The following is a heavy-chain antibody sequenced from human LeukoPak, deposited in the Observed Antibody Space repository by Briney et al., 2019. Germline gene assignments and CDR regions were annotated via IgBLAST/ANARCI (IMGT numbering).Heavy chain of an antibody. CDR1: RFTFSNFW. CDR2: IKHDGSEK. Sequence: GGSLRLSCAASRFTFSNFWMSWFRQAPGKGLEWVANIKHDGSEKHYVDSVKGRFTISRDNAQNSLYLQMNSLRAEDTAVYYCARAPWYYDSSGYTPRWGQGTLVTVSS. V-gene: IGHV3-7*01. J-gene: IGHJ4*02. CDR3: ARAPWYYDSSGYTPR. D-gene: IGHD3-22*01.